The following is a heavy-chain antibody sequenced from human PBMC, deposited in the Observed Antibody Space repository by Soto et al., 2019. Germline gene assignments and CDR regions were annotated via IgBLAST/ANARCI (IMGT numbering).Heavy chain of an antibody. CDR2: IYLNEDK. CDR1: GLALTTSEVG. D-gene: IGHD3-10*01. V-gene: IGHV2-5*01. J-gene: IGHJ3*01. CDR3: ANEKDGEYHDSASYYHDTLDV. Sequence: SGPTLVNPTQTLTLTCTCSGLALTTSEVGVGWIRQPPGKALEWLALIYLNEDKRYSPSLKNKLTITKDTSKNQVVLTMTNMEHVNKEKYYYANEKDGEYHDSASYYHDTLDVWGQGTTVTVSS.